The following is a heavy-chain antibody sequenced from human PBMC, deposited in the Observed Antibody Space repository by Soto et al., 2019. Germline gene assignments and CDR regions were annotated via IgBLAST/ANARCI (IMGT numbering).Heavy chain of an antibody. CDR1: GYTFTSYG. CDR2: IIPIFGTA. D-gene: IGHD3-3*01. Sequence: GASVKVSCKASGYTFTSYGISWVRQAPGQGLEWMGGIIPIFGTANYAQKLQGRVTMTTDTSTSTAYMELRSLRSDDTAVYYCARGTNDFWRFDYWGQGTLVTVSS. J-gene: IGHJ4*02. CDR3: ARGTNDFWRFDY. V-gene: IGHV1-18*01.